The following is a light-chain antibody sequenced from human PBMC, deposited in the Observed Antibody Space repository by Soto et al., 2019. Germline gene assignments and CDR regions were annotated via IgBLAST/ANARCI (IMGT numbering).Light chain of an antibody. CDR2: AAS. CDR1: QDISNF. CDR3: LQHNRYPWT. J-gene: IGKJ1*01. V-gene: IGKV1-17*03. Sequence: DIQMTQSPSAMSASVGDRVTITCRASQDISNFLAWFQQKPGKVPQRLIYAASSLQSGVPSRFSGNGSGTEFTLPISSLQPEDFATYYCLQHNRYPWTFGQGTKVEIK.